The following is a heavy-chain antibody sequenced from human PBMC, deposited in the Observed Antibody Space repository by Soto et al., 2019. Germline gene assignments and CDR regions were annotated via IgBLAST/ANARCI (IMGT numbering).Heavy chain of an antibody. V-gene: IGHV1-46*01. Sequence: ASVKVSCKASGYTFTSYYMHWVRQAPGQGLEWMGIINPSGGSTSYAQKFQGGVTMTRDTSTSTVYMELSSLRSEDTAVYYCASDRNPAAAGTGWFDTCGHGTLVTVSS. CDR2: INPSGGST. D-gene: IGHD6-13*01. CDR3: ASDRNPAAAGTGWFDT. J-gene: IGHJ5*01. CDR1: GYTFTSYY.